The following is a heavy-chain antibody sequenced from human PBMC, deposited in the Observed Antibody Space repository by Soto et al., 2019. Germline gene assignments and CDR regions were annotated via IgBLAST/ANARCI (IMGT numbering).Heavy chain of an antibody. V-gene: IGHV1-3*01. J-gene: IGHJ6*02. CDR3: ARDGCGRGGGCLHGMDV. D-gene: IGHD1-26*01. CDR1: GYNFTKFP. Sequence: QVHLVQSGAEVKKPGASVKVSCKASGYNFTKFPMHWVRQAPGQRLEWMGWINADNDDTKYSRKFQGRVTITRDTSASTAYMELSSLRSEDTAVYYCARDGCGRGGGCLHGMDVWGQGTTVAVSS. CDR2: INADNDDT.